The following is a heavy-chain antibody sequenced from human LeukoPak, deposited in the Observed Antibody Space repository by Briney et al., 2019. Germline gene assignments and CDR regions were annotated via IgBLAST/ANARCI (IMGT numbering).Heavy chain of an antibody. CDR2: ISSSGSTI. CDR3: ASGYCSGGSCYSPLNYYMDV. D-gene: IGHD2-15*01. V-gene: IGHV3-11*01. CDR1: GFTFSDYY. J-gene: IGHJ6*03. Sequence: PGGSLRLSCAASGFTFSDYYMSWIRQAPGKGLEWVSYISSSGSTIYYADSVKGRFTISRDNAKNSLYLQMNSLRAEDTAEYYCASGYCSGGSCYSPLNYYMDVWGKGTTVTVSS.